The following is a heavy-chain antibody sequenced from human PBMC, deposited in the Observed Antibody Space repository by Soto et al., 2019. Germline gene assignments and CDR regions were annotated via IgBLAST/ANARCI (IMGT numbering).Heavy chain of an antibody. V-gene: IGHV1-3*01. Sequence: ASVTVSCEASGYTFTSYGINWVRQAPGQGLEWMGWINAGNGNTKYSQKFQGRVTITRDTSASTAYMELSSLRSEDTAVYYCARDSASSSFDYWGQGTLVTVSS. CDR3: ARDSASSSFDY. D-gene: IGHD6-13*01. CDR1: GYTFTSYG. J-gene: IGHJ4*02. CDR2: INAGNGNT.